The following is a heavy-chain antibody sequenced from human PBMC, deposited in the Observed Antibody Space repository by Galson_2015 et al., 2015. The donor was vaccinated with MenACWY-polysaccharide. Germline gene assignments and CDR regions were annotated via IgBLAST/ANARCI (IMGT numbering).Heavy chain of an antibody. D-gene: IGHD3-10*01. CDR3: VRVRGGHWPRYSMDF. V-gene: IGHV4-4*07. CDR2: VYASGST. J-gene: IGHJ6*02. CDR1: VASISTYY. Sequence: SESLSLPCTDSVASISTYYWTWLRQPAGKGLEWIGRVYASGSTNSNPSLKRRLTMSVDTSKNQFSLGLSSVTAADTAIYYCVRVRGGHWPRYSMDFWGQGTTVTVSS.